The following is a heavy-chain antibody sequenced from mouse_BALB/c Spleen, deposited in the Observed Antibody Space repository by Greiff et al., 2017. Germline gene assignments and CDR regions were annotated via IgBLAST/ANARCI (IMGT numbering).Heavy chain of an antibody. CDR1: GYSITSDYA. D-gene: IGHD2-10*02. CDR3: ARGGYGNSYAMDY. Sequence: EVQLQQSGPGLVKPSQSLSLTCTVTGYSITSDYAWTWIRQFPGNQLEWMGSISYSGSTSYNPSLKSRISITRDTSKNQFFLQLNSVTTEDTATYYCARGGYGNSYAMDYWGQGTSVTVSS. CDR2: ISYSGST. V-gene: IGHV3-2*02. J-gene: IGHJ4*01.